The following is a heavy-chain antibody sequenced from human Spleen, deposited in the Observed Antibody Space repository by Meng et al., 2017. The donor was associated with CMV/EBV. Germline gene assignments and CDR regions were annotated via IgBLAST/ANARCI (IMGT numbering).Heavy chain of an antibody. CDR1: GYTFTNYD. D-gene: IGHD6-13*01. J-gene: IGHJ4*02. Sequence: ASVKVSCKASGYTFTNYDIHWVRRAPGQGLEWMGIINPSGGSTSYVQKFQGRVSMTSDTSTTTVYMELSSLRSEDTAVYYCARLTIAARPGADYWGQGTLVTVSS. CDR3: ARLTIAARPGADY. CDR2: INPSGGST. V-gene: IGHV1-46*01.